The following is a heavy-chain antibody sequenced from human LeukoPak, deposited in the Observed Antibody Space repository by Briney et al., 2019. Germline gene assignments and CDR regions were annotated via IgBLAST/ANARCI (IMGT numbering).Heavy chain of an antibody. CDR2: ISYDGSNK. CDR1: GFTFSSYG. CDR3: ASLMVYEFANYYGMDV. J-gene: IGHJ6*02. Sequence: GGSLRLSCAASGFTFSSYGMHWVRQAPGKGLEWVAAISYDGSNKYYADSVKGRFTISRDNSKNTLYLQMNSLRAEDTAVYYCASLMVYEFANYYGMDVWGQGTTVTVSS. D-gene: IGHD2-8*01. V-gene: IGHV3-30*03.